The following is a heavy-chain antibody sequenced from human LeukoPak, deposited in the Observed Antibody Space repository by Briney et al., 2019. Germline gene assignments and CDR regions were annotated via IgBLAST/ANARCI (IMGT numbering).Heavy chain of an antibody. V-gene: IGHV5-51*01. CDR2: VYPGDSNT. CDR1: GYSFTNYW. Sequence: GESLKISCKGSGYSFTNYWIGWVRQMPGKGLEWVGIVYPGDSNTRYSPSFQGQVTISADKSISTAYLQWSSLKASDTAMYYCARHLRGRGYDYYYGMDVWGQGTTVTVSS. J-gene: IGHJ6*02. D-gene: IGHD5-12*01. CDR3: ARHLRGRGYDYYYGMDV.